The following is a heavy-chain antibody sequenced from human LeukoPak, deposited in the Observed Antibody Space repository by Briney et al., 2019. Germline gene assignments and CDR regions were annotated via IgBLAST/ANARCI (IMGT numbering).Heavy chain of an antibody. CDR1: GFTFSSYA. D-gene: IGHD4-17*01. CDR2: ISYDGSNK. CDR3: ARWATVTTWDYYYGMDV. Sequence: GRSLRLSSAASGFTFSSYAMHWVRQAPGKGLEWVAVISYDGSNKYYADSVKGRFTISRDNSKNTLYLHMNSLRAEDTAVYYCARWATVTTWDYYYGMDVWGQGTTVTVSS. J-gene: IGHJ6*02. V-gene: IGHV3-30-3*01.